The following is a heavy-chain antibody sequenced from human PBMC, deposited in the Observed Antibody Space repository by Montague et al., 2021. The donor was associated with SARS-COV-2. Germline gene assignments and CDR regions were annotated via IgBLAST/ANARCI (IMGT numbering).Heavy chain of an antibody. CDR3: ARGRDGYYHRSALFDY. J-gene: IGHJ4*02. D-gene: IGHD3-22*01. Sequence: SETLSLTCTVSGGSISSYYWSWVRQPPGKGLEWIGYIYYSGRTNYNPSLKSRVTISVDTSKNQFSLKLTSVTAADTAVYYCARGRDGYYHRSALFDYWGQGTLVTVSA. CDR1: GGSISSYY. CDR2: IYYSGRT. V-gene: IGHV4-59*01.